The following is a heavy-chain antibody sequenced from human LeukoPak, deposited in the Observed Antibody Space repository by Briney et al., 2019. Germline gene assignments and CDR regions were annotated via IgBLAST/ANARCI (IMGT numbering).Heavy chain of an antibody. CDR1: GGSISSYY. CDR3: ARTAGRRGGYNWFDP. D-gene: IGHD3-16*01. J-gene: IGHJ5*02. CDR2: IYYSGST. Sequence: SETLSLTCTVSGGSISSYYWSWIRQPPAKGLEWIGYIYYSGSTNYNPSLNSRVTISVDTSKNQYSLKLSSVTAADTAVYYCARTAGRRGGYNWFDPWGEGTLVTVSS. V-gene: IGHV4-59*01.